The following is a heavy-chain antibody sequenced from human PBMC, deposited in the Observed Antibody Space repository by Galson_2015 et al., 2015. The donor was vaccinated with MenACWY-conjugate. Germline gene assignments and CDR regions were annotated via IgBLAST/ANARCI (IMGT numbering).Heavy chain of an antibody. J-gene: IGHJ6*02. V-gene: IGHV4-59*01. D-gene: IGHD2-2*01. CDR1: GGSISSYY. CDR2: VSNSGSA. CDR3: ASAYSTSWFPYYYGMDV. Sequence: SETLSLTCTVSGGSISSYYWSWIRQAPGKGLEWIGYVSNSGSANYNPSLESRVTLSLDTSNNQFSLRLSSVTAADTAVYYCASAYSTSWFPYYYGMDVWGQGTTVIVSS.